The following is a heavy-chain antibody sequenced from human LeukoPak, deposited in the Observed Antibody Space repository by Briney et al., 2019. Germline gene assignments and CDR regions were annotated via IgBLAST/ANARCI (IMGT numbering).Heavy chain of an antibody. D-gene: IGHD1-26*01. J-gene: IGHJ4*02. CDR2: IKQDGSEK. CDR1: GFTFSSYW. Sequence: GGSLRLSCAASGFTFSSYWMSWVRQAPGKGPEWVANIKQDGSEKYYVDSVKGRFTISRDNAKNSLYLQMNSLRAEDTAVYYCARDGGATSWYYFDYWGQGTLVTVSS. CDR3: ARDGGATSWYYFDY. V-gene: IGHV3-7*01.